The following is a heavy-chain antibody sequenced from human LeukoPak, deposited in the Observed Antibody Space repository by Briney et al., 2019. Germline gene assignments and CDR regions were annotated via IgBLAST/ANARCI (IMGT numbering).Heavy chain of an antibody. Sequence: ASVKVSCKASGYTFTGYYMHWVRQAPGQGLEWMGWINPNSGGTNYAQKFQGRVTMTRDTSISTAYMELSRLRSDDTAVYYCARGSFITGTTSWFDPWGQGTLVTVSS. D-gene: IGHD1-7*01. CDR2: INPNSGGT. V-gene: IGHV1-2*02. CDR3: ARGSFITGTTSWFDP. CDR1: GYTFTGYY. J-gene: IGHJ5*02.